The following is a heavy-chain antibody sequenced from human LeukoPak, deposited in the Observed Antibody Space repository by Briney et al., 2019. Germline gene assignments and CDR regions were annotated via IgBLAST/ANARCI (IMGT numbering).Heavy chain of an antibody. D-gene: IGHD1-26*01. CDR1: GYTFTGYY. CDR3: ARESRDLGGDNWFDP. Sequence: ASVKVSCKASGYTFTGYYMHWVRQAPGQGLEWMGWINPNSGGTNYAQKFQGRVTMTRDTSISTAYMELSRLRSDDTAVYYCARESRDLGGDNWFDPWGQGTLVTVPS. CDR2: INPNSGGT. J-gene: IGHJ5*02. V-gene: IGHV1-2*02.